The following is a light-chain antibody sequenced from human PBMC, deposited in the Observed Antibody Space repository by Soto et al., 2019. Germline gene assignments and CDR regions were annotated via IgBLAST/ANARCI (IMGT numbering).Light chain of an antibody. CDR2: GAS. CDR1: QSISSSY. CDR3: QQYASSPYT. V-gene: IGKV3-20*01. J-gene: IGKJ2*01. Sequence: VFTQSPGTLSLSPGERATLSCRASQSISSSYLAWYQQKPGQAPRPLIYGASRRATGIPDRFSGRESGTDFTLTITTLETEDSAVYFCQQYASSPYTFGQGTKVDIK.